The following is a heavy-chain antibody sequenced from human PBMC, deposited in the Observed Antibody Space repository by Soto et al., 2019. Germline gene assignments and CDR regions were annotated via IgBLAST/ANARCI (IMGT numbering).Heavy chain of an antibody. J-gene: IGHJ4*02. CDR2: IYHSGST. CDR3: AGVAVAGTRSDY. Sequence: QVQLQESGPGLVKPSGTLSLTCAVSGGSISSSNWWSWVRQPPGKGLEWIGEIYHSGSTNYNPSLKSRXXIXVXXSKNQFSLKLSSVTAADTAVYYCAGVAVAGTRSDYWGQGTLVTVSS. CDR1: GGSISSSNW. D-gene: IGHD6-19*01. V-gene: IGHV4-4*02.